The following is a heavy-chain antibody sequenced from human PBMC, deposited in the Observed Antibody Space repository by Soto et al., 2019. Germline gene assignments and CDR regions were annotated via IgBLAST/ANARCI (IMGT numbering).Heavy chain of an antibody. J-gene: IGHJ6*02. D-gene: IGHD3-10*01. CDR1: GFTFSSYA. V-gene: IGHV3-23*01. CDR2: ISGSGGST. Sequence: GGSLRLSCAASGFTFSSYAMSWVRQAPGKGLEWVSAISGSGGSTYYADSMKGRFTISRDNSKNTLYLQMNSLRAEDTAVYYSVRGVRYYYYGMDVWGQGTTVTVSS. CDR3: VRGVRYYYYGMDV.